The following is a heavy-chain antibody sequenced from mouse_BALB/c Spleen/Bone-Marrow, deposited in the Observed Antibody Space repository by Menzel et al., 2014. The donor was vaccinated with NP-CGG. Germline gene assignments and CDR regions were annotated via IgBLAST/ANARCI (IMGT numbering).Heavy chain of an antibody. V-gene: IGHV14-3*02. Sequence: VQLQQSGAEVVKPGASVKLSCTASGFNIKDTYMHWVKQRPEQGLEWIGRIGPANGNTKYDPKFQGKTTITADTSSSTAYLQLSSLTSEYTAVYYCARYDYGVYFDYWGQGTTLTVSS. CDR2: IGPANGNT. D-gene: IGHD2-4*01. CDR3: ARYDYGVYFDY. CDR1: GFNIKDTY. J-gene: IGHJ2*01.